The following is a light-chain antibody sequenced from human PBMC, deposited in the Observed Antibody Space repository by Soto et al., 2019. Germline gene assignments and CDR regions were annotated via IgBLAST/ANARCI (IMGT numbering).Light chain of an antibody. V-gene: IGLV2-14*01. CDR2: DVS. CDR1: SSDVGGYNY. Sequence: QSVLTQPASVSGSPGQSITISCTGTSSDVGGYNYVSWYQQHPGKAPKLMIYDVSNRPSGVSNRFSGPKSGNTASLTISGLQAEDEADYYCSSYTSSSTSGYVFGTGTKVTVL. J-gene: IGLJ1*01. CDR3: SSYTSSSTSGYV.